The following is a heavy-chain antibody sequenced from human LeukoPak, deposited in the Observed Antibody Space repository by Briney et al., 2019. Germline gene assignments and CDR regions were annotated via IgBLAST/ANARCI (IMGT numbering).Heavy chain of an antibody. CDR1: GGSISSGGYY. CDR2: IYYSGST. J-gene: IGHJ6*04. CDR3: ARGAFYYYGMDV. Sequence: SETLSLTCTVSGGSISSGGYYWSWLRQHPGKGLEWIGYIYYSGSTYYNPSLKSRVTISVDTSKNQFSLKLSSVTAADTAVYYCARGAFYYYGMDVWGKGTTVTVSS. V-gene: IGHV4-31*03.